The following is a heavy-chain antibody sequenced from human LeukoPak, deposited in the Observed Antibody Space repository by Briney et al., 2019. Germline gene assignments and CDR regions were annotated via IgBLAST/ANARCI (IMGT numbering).Heavy chain of an antibody. J-gene: IGHJ4*02. CDR1: GFTFRTSW. CDR3: ARDRAYSAFDY. V-gene: IGHV3-7*03. D-gene: IGHD1-26*01. Sequence: SGGSLRLSCAVSGFTFRTSWMTWVRQAPGRGLERVAIINPDGSEKYYLESLKGRITISRDNAESSVHPQMNSLKAEDTAIYYCARDRAYSAFDYWGQGTLVTVSS. CDR2: INPDGSEK.